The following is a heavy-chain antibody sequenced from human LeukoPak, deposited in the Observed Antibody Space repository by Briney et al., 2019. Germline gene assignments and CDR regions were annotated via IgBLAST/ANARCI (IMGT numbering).Heavy chain of an antibody. D-gene: IGHD3-10*01. J-gene: IGHJ4*02. Sequence: SETLSLTCTVSGASVNSGGYYWSWLRQPPGKGLEWIGYIYYSGSTNYNPSLKSRVTISVDTSKNQFSLKVSSVTAADTAVYYCARRGGSGRSFDYWGQGTLVTVSS. CDR1: GASVNSGGYY. CDR2: IYYSGST. V-gene: IGHV4-61*08. CDR3: ARRGGSGRSFDY.